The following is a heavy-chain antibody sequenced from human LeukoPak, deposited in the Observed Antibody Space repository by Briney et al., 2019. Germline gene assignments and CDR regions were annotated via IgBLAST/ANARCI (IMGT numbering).Heavy chain of an antibody. CDR2: INPSGGST. V-gene: IGHV1-46*01. CDR3: ARDWAYCGGDCHRYLGY. D-gene: IGHD2-21*02. J-gene: IGHJ4*02. CDR1: GYTFTSYY. Sequence: ASVKVSSKASGYTFTSYYVHWVRQAPGQGLEWMGIINPSGGSTSYAQKFQGRVTMTRDTSTSTVYMELSSLRSEDTAVYYCARDWAYCGGDCHRYLGYWGQGTLVTVSS.